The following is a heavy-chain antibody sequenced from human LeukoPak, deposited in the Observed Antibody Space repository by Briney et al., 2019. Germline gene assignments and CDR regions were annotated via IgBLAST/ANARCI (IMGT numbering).Heavy chain of an antibody. V-gene: IGHV4-34*01. CDR2: INHSGST. CDR3: ARGSIAAAVTH. D-gene: IGHD6-13*01. J-gene: IGHJ4*02. Sequence: SETLSLTCAVYGGSFSGNYWNWIRQPPGKGLEWIWEINHSGSTNYNPSLKSRVTISVDTSKNQFSLNLNSVTAADTAVYYCARGSIAAAVTHWGQGTLVTVSS. CDR1: GGSFSGNY.